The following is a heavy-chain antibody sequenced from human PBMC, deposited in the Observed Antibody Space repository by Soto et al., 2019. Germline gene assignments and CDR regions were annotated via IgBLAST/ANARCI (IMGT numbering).Heavy chain of an antibody. D-gene: IGHD6-6*01. CDR2: IYYSGST. CDR1: GGSISSYY. V-gene: IGHV4-59*01. CDR3: AWSYSSYVFDWFDP. Sequence: QVQLQESGPGLVKPSETLSLTCTVSGGSISSYYWSWIRQPPGKGLEWIGYIYYSGSTNYNPSLKSRVTISVDTSKNQFSLKLSSVTAAETAVYYCAWSYSSYVFDWFDPWGQGTLVTVSS. J-gene: IGHJ5*02.